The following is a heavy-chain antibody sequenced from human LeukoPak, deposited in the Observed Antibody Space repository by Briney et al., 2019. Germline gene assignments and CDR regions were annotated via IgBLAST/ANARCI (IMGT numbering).Heavy chain of an antibody. CDR1: GGSISSYY. CDR3: AGYGGRAARSDAFDI. J-gene: IGHJ3*02. CDR2: IYTSGST. D-gene: IGHD6-6*01. Sequence: SETLSLTCTVSGGSISSYYWSWIRQPAGKGLEWIGRIYTSGSTNYNPSLKSRVTMSVDTSKNQFSLKLSSVTAADTAVYYCAGYGGRAARSDAFDIWGQGTMVTVSS. V-gene: IGHV4-4*07.